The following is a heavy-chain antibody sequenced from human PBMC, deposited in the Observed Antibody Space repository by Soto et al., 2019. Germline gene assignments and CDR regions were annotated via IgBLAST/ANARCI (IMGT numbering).Heavy chain of an antibody. CDR3: ARGNTHGYYYMDV. Sequence: PSETLSLTCAVSGGSVNTYYWTWIRQPPGKGLEWIGYFYYSGLTNYNPSLKSRVTISLNTSKIQFSLKLTSVTAADTAVYFCARGNTHGYYYMDVWGRGTTVTVSS. D-gene: IGHD3-3*01. CDR1: GGSVNTYY. CDR2: FYYSGLT. J-gene: IGHJ6*03. V-gene: IGHV4-59*08.